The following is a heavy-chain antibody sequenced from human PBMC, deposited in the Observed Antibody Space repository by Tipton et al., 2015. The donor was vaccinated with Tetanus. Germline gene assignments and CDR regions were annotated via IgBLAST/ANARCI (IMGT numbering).Heavy chain of an antibody. CDR1: GYIFNNYW. J-gene: IGHJ4*02. V-gene: IGHV5-51*01. Sequence: VQLVQSGGEVKKPGESLKISCKGSGYIFNNYWIGWVRQKPGKGLEWMGIIYPGDSDTRYSPSFQGQVTISVDKSINTAYLQWSSLKASDTSVFYRARAHCTDGVCNFDFWGQGALVTVAS. CDR2: IYPGDSDT. CDR3: ARAHCTDGVCNFDF. D-gene: IGHD2-8*01.